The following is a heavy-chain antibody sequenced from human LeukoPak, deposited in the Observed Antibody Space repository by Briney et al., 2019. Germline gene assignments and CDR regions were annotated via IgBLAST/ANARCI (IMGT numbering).Heavy chain of an antibody. Sequence: TGGSLRLSCAASGFTFSSYRMNWVRRAPGKGLEWVSSISSSSSYIYYADSVKGRFTISRDNAKNSLYLQMNSLRAEDTAVYYCAREGSGVAGHFDYWGQGTLVTVSS. D-gene: IGHD6-19*01. CDR1: GFTFSSYR. CDR2: ISSSSSYI. J-gene: IGHJ4*02. CDR3: AREGSGVAGHFDY. V-gene: IGHV3-21*01.